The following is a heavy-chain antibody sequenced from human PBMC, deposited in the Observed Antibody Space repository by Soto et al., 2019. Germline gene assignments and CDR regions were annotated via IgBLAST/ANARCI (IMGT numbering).Heavy chain of an antibody. J-gene: IGHJ4*02. CDR3: ARHSSGWHDSLDY. V-gene: IGHV3-48*03. D-gene: IGHD6-19*01. CDR2: ISSSGSTI. CDR1: GFTFSSYE. Sequence: EVQLVESGGGLVQPGGSLRLSCAASGFTFSSYEMNWVRQAPGKGLEGVSYISSSGSTIYYADSVKGRFTISRDNAKNSLYLQMNSLRAEDTSVYYCARHSSGWHDSLDYWGQGTLVTVSS.